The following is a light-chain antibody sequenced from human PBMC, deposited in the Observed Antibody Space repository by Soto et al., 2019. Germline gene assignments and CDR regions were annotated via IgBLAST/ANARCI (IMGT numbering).Light chain of an antibody. Sequence: EIVMTQSPATLSVSPGERATLSCRASQSVSTSYLAWYQQNPGQAPRLLIHTASSRATGIPDRFSGSGSGTEFTLTISSLEPDDFAVYYCQQRSNWQITFGQGTRLEIK. V-gene: IGKV3D-20*02. CDR3: QQRSNWQIT. CDR2: TAS. CDR1: QSVSTSY. J-gene: IGKJ5*01.